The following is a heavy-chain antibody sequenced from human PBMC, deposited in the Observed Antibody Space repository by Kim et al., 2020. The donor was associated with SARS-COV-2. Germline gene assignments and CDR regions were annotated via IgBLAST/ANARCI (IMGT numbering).Heavy chain of an antibody. V-gene: IGHV4-59*01. Sequence: SETLSLTCTVSNGSIRGYYWSWIRQPPGKGLEWIGYVYYSGSSNYNLSLKGRVTLLVDTSKNQFSLKMTSVTAADTAVYYCARVDSTGWTIDYWGQGTLVTVSS. CDR2: VYYSGSS. CDR3: ARVDSTGWTIDY. D-gene: IGHD6-19*01. J-gene: IGHJ4*02. CDR1: NGSIRGYY.